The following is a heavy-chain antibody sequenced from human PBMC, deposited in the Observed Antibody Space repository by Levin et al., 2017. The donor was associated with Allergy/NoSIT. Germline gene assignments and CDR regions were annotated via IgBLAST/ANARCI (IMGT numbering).Heavy chain of an antibody. D-gene: IGHD5-24*01. Sequence: LSLTCAASGFSFSNYAMHWVRPAPGKGLEWVAIISNEENNKYYANFVNGRFTISRDNSKNTLYLQMNSLRPEDTAMYYCARDLMATRDYFDYWGQGTLVTVSS. CDR1: GFSFSNYA. V-gene: IGHV3-30-3*01. CDR3: ARDLMATRDYFDY. CDR2: ISNEENNK. J-gene: IGHJ4*02.